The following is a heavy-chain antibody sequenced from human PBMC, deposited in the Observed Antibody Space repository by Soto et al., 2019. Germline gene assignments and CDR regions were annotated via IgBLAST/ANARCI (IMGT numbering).Heavy chain of an antibody. CDR2: IDPRSGAS. Sequence: GXSVKVSCKPSGYPFTDLYIHWVRQAPGLGLEWMGWIDPRSGASRKTQRFQGRFTMTRDTSNNTVYMELSSLRSDDTAVYFCARDNYGTLDYWGQGNLVTVSS. D-gene: IGHD3-10*01. V-gene: IGHV1-2*02. CDR3: ARDNYGTLDY. J-gene: IGHJ4*02. CDR1: GYPFTDLY.